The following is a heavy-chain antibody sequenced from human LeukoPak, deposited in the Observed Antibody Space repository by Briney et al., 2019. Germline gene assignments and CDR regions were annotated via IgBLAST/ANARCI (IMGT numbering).Heavy chain of an antibody. J-gene: IGHJ6*02. CDR2: IIPIFGTA. Sequence: SVKVSCKASGGTFSSYAISWVRQAPGQGLEWMGGIIPIFGTANYAQKFQGRVTITADESMSTAYMELSSLRSEDTAVYYCAKNPDIVVVPAAMGAFYYYGMDVWGQGTTVTVSS. D-gene: IGHD2-2*01. V-gene: IGHV1-69*13. CDR1: GGTFSSYA. CDR3: AKNPDIVVVPAAMGAFYYYGMDV.